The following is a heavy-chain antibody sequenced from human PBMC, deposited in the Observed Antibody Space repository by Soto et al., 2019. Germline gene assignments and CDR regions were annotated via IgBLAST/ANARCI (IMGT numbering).Heavy chain of an antibody. V-gene: IGHV4-59*01. J-gene: IGHJ6*02. CDR3: ARGPGYSYGYSVYYYYYGMDV. D-gene: IGHD5-18*01. Sequence: ETLSLTCTVSGGSISSYYWSWIRQPPGKGLEWIGYIYYSGSTNYNPSLKSRVTISVDTSKNQFSLKLSSVTAADTAVYYCARGPGYSYGYSVYYYYYGMDVSGQGTTVTVSS. CDR2: IYYSGST. CDR1: GGSISSYY.